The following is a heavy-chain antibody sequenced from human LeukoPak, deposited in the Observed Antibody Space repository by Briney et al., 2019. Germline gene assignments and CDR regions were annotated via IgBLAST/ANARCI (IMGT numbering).Heavy chain of an antibody. Sequence: GGSLRLSCVASGFTISTYWMHWVRQAPGRGLVWVSRINLDGSTTNYADSVKGRFTISRDNAKNSLYLQMNSLRAEDTAVYYCARDLMIETWELPNPYFDYWGQGTLVTVSS. CDR3: ARDLMIETWELPNPYFDY. CDR2: INLDGSTT. J-gene: IGHJ4*02. CDR1: GFTISTYW. D-gene: IGHD1-26*01. V-gene: IGHV3-74*01.